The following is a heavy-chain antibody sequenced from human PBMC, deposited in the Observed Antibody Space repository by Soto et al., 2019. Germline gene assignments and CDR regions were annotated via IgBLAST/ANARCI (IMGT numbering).Heavy chain of an antibody. D-gene: IGHD3-22*01. CDR3: ARDFFDSSGYSNWFDS. Sequence: SETLSLTCTVSGGSISSYYWSWIRQPPGKGLEWIGYIYYSGSTYYNPSLKSRVTISVDTSMNQFSLKLSSVTAADTAMYYCARDFFDSSGYSNWFDSWGQGTLVTVS. V-gene: IGHV4-59*12. CDR2: IYYSGST. J-gene: IGHJ5*01. CDR1: GGSISSYY.